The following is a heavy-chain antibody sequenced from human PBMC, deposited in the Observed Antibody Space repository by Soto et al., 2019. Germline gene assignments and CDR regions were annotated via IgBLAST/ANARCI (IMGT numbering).Heavy chain of an antibody. V-gene: IGHV3-30*18. CDR3: AKDPKSQWLVRRYFDY. J-gene: IGHJ4*02. D-gene: IGHD6-19*01. CDR1: GFTFSSYG. CDR2: ISYDGSNK. Sequence: QVQLVESGGGVVQPGRSLRLSCAASGFTFSSYGMHWVRQAPGNGLEWVAVISYDGSNKYYADSVKGRFTISRDNSKNTLYLQMNSLRAEDTAVYYCAKDPKSQWLVRRYFDYWGQGTLVTVSS.